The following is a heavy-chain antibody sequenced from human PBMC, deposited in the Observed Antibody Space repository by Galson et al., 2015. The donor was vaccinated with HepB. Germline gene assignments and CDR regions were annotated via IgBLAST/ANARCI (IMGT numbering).Heavy chain of an antibody. CDR2: IYSGGST. CDR1: GFTVSSNY. V-gene: IGHV3-66*01. J-gene: IGHJ4*02. CDR3: ARESSLGSLLPEDS. D-gene: IGHD3-16*02. Sequence: SLRLSCAASGFTVSSNYMSWVRQAPGKGLEWVSVIYSGGSTYYADSVKGRFTISRDNSKNTQYLQMNSLRAEDTAVYYCARESSLGSLLPEDSWGQGTLVTVSS.